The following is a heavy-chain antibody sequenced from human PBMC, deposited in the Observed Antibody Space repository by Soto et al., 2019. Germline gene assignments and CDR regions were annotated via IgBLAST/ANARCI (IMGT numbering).Heavy chain of an antibody. CDR3: ARGGSDAVVGITTDIYYYYGMDV. CDR1: GGTFSSYA. J-gene: IGHJ6*02. D-gene: IGHD3-22*01. Sequence: SVKVSCKASGGTFSSYAISWVRQAPGQGLEWMGGIIPIFGTANYAQKFQGRVTITADKSTSTAYMELSSLRSEDMAVYYCARGGSDAVVGITTDIYYYYGMDVWGQGTTVTVSS. V-gene: IGHV1-69*06. CDR2: IIPIFGTA.